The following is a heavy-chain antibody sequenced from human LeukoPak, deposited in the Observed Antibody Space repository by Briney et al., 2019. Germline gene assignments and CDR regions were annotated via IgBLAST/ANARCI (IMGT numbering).Heavy chain of an antibody. Sequence: SCKASGGTFSSYAISWVRQAPGKGLQWVAVIWNDGSSKYYADSVKGRFTISRDNSKNTLYLQMNSLRADDTAVYYCAKPTRGSGGSFLIDFWGQGTLVTVSS. CDR1: GGTFSSYA. CDR2: IWNDGSSK. D-gene: IGHD2-15*01. V-gene: IGHV3-33*06. CDR3: AKPTRGSGGSFLIDF. J-gene: IGHJ4*02.